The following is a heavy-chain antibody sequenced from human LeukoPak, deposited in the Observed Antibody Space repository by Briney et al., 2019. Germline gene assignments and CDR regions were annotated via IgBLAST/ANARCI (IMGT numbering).Heavy chain of an antibody. CDR1: GYIFTGYY. Sequence: ASVKVSCKASGYIFTGYYIHWVRQAHGQGLEWMGWSNPNSGATNYAQKFQGRVTMTTDTSISAAYMDLSRLRFDDTALYCCAKGTRRIWSDFDYWGQGTLVTVSS. CDR2: SNPNSGAT. J-gene: IGHJ4*02. CDR3: AKGTRRIWSDFDY. D-gene: IGHD2-15*01. V-gene: IGHV1-2*02.